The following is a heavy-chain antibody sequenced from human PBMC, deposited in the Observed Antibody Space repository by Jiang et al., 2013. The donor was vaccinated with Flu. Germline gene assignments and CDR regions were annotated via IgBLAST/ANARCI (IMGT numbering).Heavy chain of an antibody. CDR3: ARHSDSSGYPKLNFDY. J-gene: IGHJ4*02. D-gene: IGHD3-22*01. CDR2: ISAYNGNT. Sequence: SGYTFTSYGISWVRQAPGQGLEWMGWISAYNGNTNYAQKLQGRVTMTTDTSTSTAYMELRSLRSDDTAVYYCARHSDSSGYPKLNFDYWGQGTLVTVSS. V-gene: IGHV1-18*01. CDR1: GYTFTSYG.